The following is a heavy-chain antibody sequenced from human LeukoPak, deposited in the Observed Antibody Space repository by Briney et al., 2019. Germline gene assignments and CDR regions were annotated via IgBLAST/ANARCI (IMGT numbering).Heavy chain of an antibody. V-gene: IGHV4-34*01. CDR3: ARGWKRWLKLAALPDDY. CDR2: INHSGST. Sequence: PSETLSLTCAVYGGSFSGYYWSWIRQPPGNGLEWIGEINHSGSTNYNPSLKSRVTISVDTSKNQFSLKLSSVTAADTAVYYCARGWKRWLKLAALPDDYWGQGTLVTVSS. CDR1: GGSFSGYY. J-gene: IGHJ4*02. D-gene: IGHD2-15*01.